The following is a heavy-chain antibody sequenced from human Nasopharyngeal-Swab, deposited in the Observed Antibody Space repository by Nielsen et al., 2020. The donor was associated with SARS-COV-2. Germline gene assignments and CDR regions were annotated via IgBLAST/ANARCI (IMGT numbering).Heavy chain of an antibody. CDR1: GYTFTSYA. D-gene: IGHD3-10*01. Sequence: ASVKVSCKASGYTFTSYAMHWVRQAPGQRLEWMGWINAGNGNTKYSQKFQGRVTITRDTSASTAYMELSSLRSEDTAVYYCAREVDSGSGSYPFFDYWGQGTLVTVSS. V-gene: IGHV1-3*01. CDR2: INAGNGNT. J-gene: IGHJ4*02. CDR3: AREVDSGSGSYPFFDY.